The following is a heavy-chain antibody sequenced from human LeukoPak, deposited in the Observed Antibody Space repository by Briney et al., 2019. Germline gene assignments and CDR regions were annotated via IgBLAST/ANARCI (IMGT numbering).Heavy chain of an antibody. Sequence: GGSLRLSCAASGFTFSSYAMSWVRQAPGKGLEWVSAISGSGGSTYYADSVKGRFTISRDNSKNTLYLQMNSLRAEDTAVYYCVKPSIRDQYYFDYWGQGTLVTVSS. J-gene: IGHJ4*02. D-gene: IGHD2-2*01. CDR3: VKPSIRDQYYFDY. CDR2: ISGSGGST. V-gene: IGHV3-23*01. CDR1: GFTFSSYA.